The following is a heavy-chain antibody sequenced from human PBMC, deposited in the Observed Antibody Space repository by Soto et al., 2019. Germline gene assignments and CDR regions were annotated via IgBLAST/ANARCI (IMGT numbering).Heavy chain of an antibody. V-gene: IGHV3-30-3*01. CDR1: GFTFSSYA. J-gene: IGHJ6*02. CDR2: ISYDGSNK. D-gene: IGHD3-3*01. CDR3: ARDRSGYDYGMDV. Sequence: GGSLRLSCAASGFTFSSYAMHWVRQAPGKGLEWVAVISYDGSNKYYADSVKGRFTISRDNSKNTLYLQMNSLRAEDTAVYYCARDRSGYDYGMDVWCQGTTVTVSS.